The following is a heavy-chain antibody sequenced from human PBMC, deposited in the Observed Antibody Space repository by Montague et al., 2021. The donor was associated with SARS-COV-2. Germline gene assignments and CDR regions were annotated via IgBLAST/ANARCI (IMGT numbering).Heavy chain of an antibody. J-gene: IGHJ4*02. Sequence: SETLSLTCTVSGGSVSSGSYYWSWIRQPPGKGLEWIGTIYYSGTTHYNPSLRSRVTISLDTSKNQVSLRLTPVTAADTAFYYCGSDTTAYFRFDYWGRGTLISVSS. V-gene: IGHV4-61*01. CDR1: GGSVSSGSYY. CDR2: IYYSGTT. CDR3: GSDTTAYFRFDY. D-gene: IGHD3-9*01.